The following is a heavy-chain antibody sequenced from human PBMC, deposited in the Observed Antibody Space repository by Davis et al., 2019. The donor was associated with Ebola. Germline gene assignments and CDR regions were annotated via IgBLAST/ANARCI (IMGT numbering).Heavy chain of an antibody. Sequence: AASVKVSCKASGYTFTSYGISWVRQAPGQGLEWMGWSSAYNGNTNYAQKLQGRVTMTTDTSTSTAYMELRSLRSDDTAVYYCARDLGMIVAYYFDYWGQGTLVTVSS. CDR3: ARDLGMIVAYYFDY. CDR2: SSAYNGNT. V-gene: IGHV1-18*01. D-gene: IGHD3-22*01. CDR1: GYTFTSYG. J-gene: IGHJ4*02.